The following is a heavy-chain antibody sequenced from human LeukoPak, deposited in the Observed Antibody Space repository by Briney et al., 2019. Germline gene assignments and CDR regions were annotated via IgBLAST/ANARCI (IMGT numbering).Heavy chain of an antibody. Sequence: GESLKISCKGSGFSLTTYGIDWVRQTPGKGLEWMGIIYPGDSDTRYSPSFQGQVTISGDKSINTAYVHWSNLKASDTAMYYCARRACSDDSCLDYWGQGTLVTVSS. CDR3: ARRACSDDSCLDY. CDR2: IYPGDSDT. D-gene: IGHD2-15*01. J-gene: IGHJ4*02. CDR1: GFSLTTYG. V-gene: IGHV5-51*01.